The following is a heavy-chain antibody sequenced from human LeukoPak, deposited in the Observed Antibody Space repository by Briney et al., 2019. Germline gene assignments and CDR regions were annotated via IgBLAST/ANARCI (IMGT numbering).Heavy chain of an antibody. J-gene: IGHJ3*02. D-gene: IGHD3-16*02. Sequence: ASVKVSCKDSGGTFISYAISWVRQAPGQGLEWMGGIIPIFGTANYAQKFQGRVTITADESTSTAYMELSSLRSEDTAVYYCARVTYDYVWGSYRYLGAFDIWGQGTMVTVSS. V-gene: IGHV1-69*13. CDR3: ARVTYDYVWGSYRYLGAFDI. CDR2: IIPIFGTA. CDR1: GGTFISYA.